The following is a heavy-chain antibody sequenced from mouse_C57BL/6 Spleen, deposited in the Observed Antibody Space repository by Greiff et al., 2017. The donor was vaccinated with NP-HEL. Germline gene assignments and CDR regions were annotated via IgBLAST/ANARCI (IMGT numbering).Heavy chain of an antibody. CDR1: GYTFTSYW. D-gene: IGHD2-4*01. J-gene: IGHJ4*01. V-gene: IGHV1-61*01. Sequence: VQLQQPGAELVRPGSSVKLSCKASGYTFTSYWMDWVKQRPGQGLEWIGNIYPSDSETHYNQKFKDKATLTVDKSSSTAYMQLSSLTSEDSAVYYCAREGLDAMDYWGQGTSVTVSS. CDR2: IYPSDSET. CDR3: AREGLDAMDY.